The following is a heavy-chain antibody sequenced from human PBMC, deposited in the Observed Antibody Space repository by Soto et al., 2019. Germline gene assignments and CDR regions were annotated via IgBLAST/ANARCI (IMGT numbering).Heavy chain of an antibody. CDR3: ARDLGGGMIVAVPAAISDYYYGMDV. J-gene: IGHJ6*02. D-gene: IGHD2-2*01. CDR2: ISYDGSNK. V-gene: IGHV3-30-3*01. CDR1: GFIFSSSA. Sequence: SGGSLRLSCAASGFIFSSSAMHWVRQAPGKGLDWMTVISYDGSNKYYADSVKGRLTISRDNSKNTLYLQMNSLRAEDTAVYYCARDLGGGMIVAVPAAISDYYYGMDVWGQGTTVTVSS.